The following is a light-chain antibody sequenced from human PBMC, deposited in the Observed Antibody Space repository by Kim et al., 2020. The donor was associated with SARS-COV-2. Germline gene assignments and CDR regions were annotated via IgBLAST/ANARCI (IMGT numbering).Light chain of an antibody. J-gene: IGKJ5*01. V-gene: IGKV1-5*03. Sequence: SVGESVAITCRASQSISSWLAWYQRKPGKAPRLLINKASTLESGVPSRFSGSGSGTEFTLTITSLQPDDSATYYCQQYNSYPITFGRGTRLEIK. CDR1: QSISSW. CDR3: QQYNSYPIT. CDR2: KAS.